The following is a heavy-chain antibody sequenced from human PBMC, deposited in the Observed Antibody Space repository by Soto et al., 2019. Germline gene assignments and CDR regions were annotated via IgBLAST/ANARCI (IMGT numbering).Heavy chain of an antibody. Sequence: QVQLVESGGGVVQPGRSLRLSCAASGFTFSSYGMHWVRQAPGKGLEWVAVIWYDGSNKYYADSVKGRFTISRDNSKNTLYLQINSLRAEDTAVYYCARDGPPTMIPPAVGMDVWGQGTTVTVSS. V-gene: IGHV3-33*01. D-gene: IGHD3-22*01. J-gene: IGHJ6*02. CDR3: ARDGPPTMIPPAVGMDV. CDR2: IWYDGSNK. CDR1: GFTFSSYG.